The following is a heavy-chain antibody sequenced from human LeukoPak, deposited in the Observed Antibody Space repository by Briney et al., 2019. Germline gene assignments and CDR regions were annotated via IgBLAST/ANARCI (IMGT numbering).Heavy chain of an antibody. CDR2: INPNSGGT. CDR1: GYTFTGYY. CDR3: AREARRYCSSTSCYGPRESDNYYGMDV. J-gene: IGHJ6*02. D-gene: IGHD2-2*01. V-gene: IGHV1-2*06. Sequence: ASVKVSCKASGYTFTGYYMHWVRQAPGQGLEWMGRINPNSGGTNYAQKFQGRVTMTRDTSTSTVYMELSSLRSEDTAVYYCAREARRYCSSTSCYGPRESDNYYGMDVWGQGTTVTVSS.